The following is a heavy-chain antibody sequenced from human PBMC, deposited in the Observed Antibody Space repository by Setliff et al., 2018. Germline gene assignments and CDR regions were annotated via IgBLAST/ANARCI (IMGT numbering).Heavy chain of an antibody. D-gene: IGHD3-9*01. V-gene: IGHV3-21*01. J-gene: IGHJ4*02. CDR2: ISSSSSYI. CDR1: GFTFSSYS. CDR3: ACPDILTGLYDY. Sequence: LSCAASGFTFSSYSMNWVRQAPGKGLEWVSSISSSSSYIYYADSVKGRFTISRDNAKNSLYLQMNSLRAEDTAVYYCACPDILTGLYDYWGQGTLVTVSS.